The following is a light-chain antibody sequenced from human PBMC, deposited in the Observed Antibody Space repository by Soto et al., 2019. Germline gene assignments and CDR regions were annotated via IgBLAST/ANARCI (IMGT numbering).Light chain of an antibody. CDR1: QSGGSSY. V-gene: IGKV3-20*01. Sequence: EIVLTQSPGTLSLSPGERATLSCRATQSGGSSYLAWYQQKPGKAPRLLIYGASSRATGIPDRFSGSGSGTDFTLTISRLEPEDFAVYYCQQYGSSPQDTFGQGTKLEIK. CDR3: QQYGSSPQDT. CDR2: GAS. J-gene: IGKJ2*01.